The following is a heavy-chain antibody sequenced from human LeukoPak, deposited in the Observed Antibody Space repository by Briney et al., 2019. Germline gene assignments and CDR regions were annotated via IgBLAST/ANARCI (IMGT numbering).Heavy chain of an antibody. J-gene: IGHJ4*02. Sequence: PSETLPLTCTVSGGSISSYYWSWIRQPAGKGLEWIGRIYTSGSTNYNPSLKSRVTMSVDTSKNQFSLKLSSVTAADTAVYYCARMTITMVRGVIMYYFDYWGQGTLVTVSS. CDR3: ARMTITMVRGVIMYYFDY. V-gene: IGHV4-4*07. D-gene: IGHD3-10*01. CDR2: IYTSGST. CDR1: GGSISSYY.